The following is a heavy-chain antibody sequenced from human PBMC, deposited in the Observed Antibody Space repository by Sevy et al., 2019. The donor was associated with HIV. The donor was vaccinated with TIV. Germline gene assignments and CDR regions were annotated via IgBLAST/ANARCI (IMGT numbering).Heavy chain of an antibody. CDR1: GFTFTRYA. CDR2: VSKEGTNK. D-gene: IGHD3-16*01. J-gene: IGHJ4*02. CDR3: ARGPHSVPHWGSFDS. V-gene: IGHV3-30-3*01. Sequence: GGSLRLSCEASGFTFTRYAFHWVRQAPGKGLEWEAVVSKEGTNKYYADSVKGRFTISRDNSRNTLYLQMQSLRADDTAVYFCARGPHSVPHWGSFDSWGQGTLVTVSS.